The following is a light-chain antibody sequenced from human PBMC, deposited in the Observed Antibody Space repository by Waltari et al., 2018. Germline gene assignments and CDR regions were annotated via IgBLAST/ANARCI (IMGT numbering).Light chain of an antibody. CDR2: WAS. Sequence: DIVMTQSPDSLAVSLGERATIHCKSSQRVLYSSNNKNYLAWYQQKPGQPPKLLIYWASTRESGVPDRFSGSGSGTDFTLTISSLQAEDVAVYYCQQYYSTPPWTFGQGTKLEIK. CDR3: QQYYSTPPWT. J-gene: IGKJ2*02. CDR1: QRVLYSSNNKNY. V-gene: IGKV4-1*01.